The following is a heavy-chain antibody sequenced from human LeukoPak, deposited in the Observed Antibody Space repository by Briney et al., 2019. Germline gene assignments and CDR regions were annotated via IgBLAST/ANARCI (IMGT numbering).Heavy chain of an antibody. CDR1: GFTFSSYA. J-gene: IGHJ4*02. Sequence: GGSLRLSCAASGFTFSSYAMSWVRQAPGKGLEWVSAISGSGGSAYYADSVKGRFTISRDNSKNTLYLQMNSLRAEDTAVYYCARQRGSGCLDYWGQGTLVTVSS. D-gene: IGHD6-19*01. CDR3: ARQRGSGCLDY. V-gene: IGHV3-23*01. CDR2: ISGSGGSA.